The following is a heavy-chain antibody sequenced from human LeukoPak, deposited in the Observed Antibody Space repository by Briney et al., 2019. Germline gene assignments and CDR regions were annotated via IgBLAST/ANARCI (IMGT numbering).Heavy chain of an antibody. CDR3: TTDWTVNYDSSGREFDY. V-gene: IGHV3-15*01. J-gene: IGHJ4*02. Sequence: GGSLRLSCAASGFTFSNAWMSWVRQAPGKGLEWVGRIKSETDGGTTDYAAPVKGRFTISRDDSKNTLYLQMNSLKTEDTAVYYCTTDWTVNYDSSGREFDYLGQGTPVTVSS. D-gene: IGHD3-22*01. CDR1: GFTFSNAW. CDR2: IKSETDGGTT.